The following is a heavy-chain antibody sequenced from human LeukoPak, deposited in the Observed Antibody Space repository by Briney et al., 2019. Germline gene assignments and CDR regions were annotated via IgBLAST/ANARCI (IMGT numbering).Heavy chain of an antibody. J-gene: IGHJ4*02. CDR1: GLTLSRYE. CDR2: IGRSGSTI. CDR3: ARDPSSSGYADY. D-gene: IGHD3-22*01. V-gene: IGHV3-48*03. Sequence: PGGSLRLSCAASGLTLSRYEMNWVRQAPGKGLEWVSYIGRSGSTIYYADSVKHRFTISRDIAKNSLYLQMNSLRAEDTAIYYCARDPSSSGYADYWGQGTLVTVSS.